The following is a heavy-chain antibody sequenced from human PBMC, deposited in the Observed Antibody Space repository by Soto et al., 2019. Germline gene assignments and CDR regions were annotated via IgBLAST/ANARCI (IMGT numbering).Heavy chain of an antibody. V-gene: IGHV4-59*01. CDR3: ARDRRYFDWLMFDY. Sequence: PSETLSLTCTVSDGSISSYYWSWIRQPPGKGLEWIGYIYYSGSTNYNPSLKSRVTISVDTSKNQFSLKLSSVTAADTAVYYCARDRRYFDWLMFDYWGQGTLVTVSS. CDR2: IYYSGST. D-gene: IGHD3-9*01. J-gene: IGHJ4*02. CDR1: DGSISSYY.